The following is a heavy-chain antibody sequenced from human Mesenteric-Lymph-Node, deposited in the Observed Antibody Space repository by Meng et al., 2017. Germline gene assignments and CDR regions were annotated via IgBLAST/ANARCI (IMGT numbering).Heavy chain of an antibody. CDR3: ARDRSVTTGAYFDY. CDR1: GGSISRYY. V-gene: IGHV4-59*01. CDR2: VYHSGST. D-gene: IGHD4-17*01. J-gene: IGHJ4*02. Sequence: SETLSLTCTVSGGSISRYYWSWIRQPPGKGLEWIGYVYHSGSTNYNPSLKSRVTISIDTSKNQFSLNLSSVTAADTAVYYCARDRSVTTGAYFDYWGQGTLVTVSS.